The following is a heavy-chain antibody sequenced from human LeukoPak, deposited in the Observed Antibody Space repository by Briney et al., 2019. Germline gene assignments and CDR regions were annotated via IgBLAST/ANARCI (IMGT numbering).Heavy chain of an antibody. CDR3: VRVSGSYGY. CDR1: GFTFSSYA. CDR2: ISNNGGST. D-gene: IGHD1-26*01. V-gene: IGHV3-64*01. Sequence: GGSLRLSCVASGFTFSSYAMHWVRQAPGKGLEYVSAISNNGGSTYYANSVKGRFNISRDNSKNTLYLQMGSLRAEDMAVYYCVRVSGSYGYWGQGTLVTVSS. J-gene: IGHJ4*02.